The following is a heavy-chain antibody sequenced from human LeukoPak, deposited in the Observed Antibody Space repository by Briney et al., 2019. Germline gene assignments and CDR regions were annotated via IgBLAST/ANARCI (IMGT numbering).Heavy chain of an antibody. D-gene: IGHD1-26*01. CDR2: ISSSSSYI. CDR3: ARDYSGYVDY. Sequence: AGGTLRLSCAVSGFTFSSYSMNWVRQAPGKGLEWVSSISSSSSYIYYADSVKGRFTISRDNAKNSLYLQMNSLRAEDTAVYYCARDYSGYVDYWGQGTLVTVSS. CDR1: GFTFSSYS. V-gene: IGHV3-21*01. J-gene: IGHJ4*02.